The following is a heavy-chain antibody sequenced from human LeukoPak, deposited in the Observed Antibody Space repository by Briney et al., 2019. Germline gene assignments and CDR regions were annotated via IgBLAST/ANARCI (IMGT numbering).Heavy chain of an antibody. V-gene: IGHV4-59*01. D-gene: IGHD3-3*01. Sequence: SETLSLTCTVSGGSISSYYWSWIRQPPGKGLEWIGYIYYSGSTNYNPSLKSRVTISVDTSKNQFSLKLSSVTAADTAVYYCARDRGFWSGYYLEYYYYYYGMDVWGQGTTVTVSS. CDR1: GGSISSYY. CDR2: IYYSGST. J-gene: IGHJ6*02. CDR3: ARDRGFWSGYYLEYYYYYYGMDV.